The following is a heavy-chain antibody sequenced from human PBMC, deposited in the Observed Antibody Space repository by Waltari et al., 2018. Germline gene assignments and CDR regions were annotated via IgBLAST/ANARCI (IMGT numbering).Heavy chain of an antibody. J-gene: IGHJ4*02. V-gene: IGHV4-39*01. Sequence: QLQLQESGPGLVKPSETLSLTCTVSGGSISSRSYYWGWLRQPPGKGLEWIGSIYYGGRTYYNPSLKSRVTISTDPSKNQFSLKLSSVTAADTAVYYWSRLLAAAGVYGYYFDYWGQGTLVTVSS. D-gene: IGHD6-13*01. CDR1: GGSISSRSYY. CDR2: IYYGGRT. CDR3: SRLLAAAGVYGYYFDY.